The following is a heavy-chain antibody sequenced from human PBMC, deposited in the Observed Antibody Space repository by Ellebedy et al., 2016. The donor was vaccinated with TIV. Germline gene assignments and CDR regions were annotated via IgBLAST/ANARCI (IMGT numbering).Heavy chain of an antibody. V-gene: IGHV3-48*03. D-gene: IGHD3-9*01. CDR2: ISSSGSTL. CDR1: GFTFSSYE. J-gene: IGHJ5*02. Sequence: GESLKISCAASGFTFSSYEMNWVRQAPGKGLEWVSHISSSGSTLSCADSVKGRFTISRDNAKNSLYLQMNSLRAEDTAVYYCASPTSLYYDILTGYYNMSWGQGTLVTVSS. CDR3: ASPTSLYYDILTGYYNMS.